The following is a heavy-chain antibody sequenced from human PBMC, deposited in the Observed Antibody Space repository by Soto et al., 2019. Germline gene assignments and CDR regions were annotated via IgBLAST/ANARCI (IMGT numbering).Heavy chain of an antibody. V-gene: IGHV1-69*08. D-gene: IGHD2-21*02. CDR1: GGTFSSYT. J-gene: IGHJ2*01. Sequence: QVQLVQSGAEVKKPGSSVKVSCKASGGTFSSYTISWVRQAPGQGLEWMGRIIPILGIANYAQKFQGRVTITADKSTRTAYMELSSLRSEDTAVYYCARDRPYCGGDCYWYFDLWGRGTLVTVSS. CDR2: IIPILGIA. CDR3: ARDRPYCGGDCYWYFDL.